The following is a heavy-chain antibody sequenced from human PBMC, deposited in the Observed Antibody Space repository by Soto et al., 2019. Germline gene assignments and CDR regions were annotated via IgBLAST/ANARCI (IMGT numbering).Heavy chain of an antibody. D-gene: IGHD2-15*01. CDR3: ARVGGKYCSGGSCYGSRNAFDI. CDR1: GGSFSGYY. J-gene: IGHJ3*02. V-gene: IGHV4-34*01. CDR2: INHSGST. Sequence: SETLSLTCAVYGGSFSGYYWSWIRQPPGKGLEWIGEINHSGSTNYNPSLKSRVTISVDTSKNQFSLKLSSVTAADTAVYYCARVGGKYCSGGSCYGSRNAFDIWGQGTMVTVS.